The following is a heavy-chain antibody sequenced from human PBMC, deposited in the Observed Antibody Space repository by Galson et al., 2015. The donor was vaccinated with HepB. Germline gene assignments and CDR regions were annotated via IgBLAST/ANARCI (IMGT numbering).Heavy chain of an antibody. CDR3: ARGGGYFAY. V-gene: IGHV4-59*01. CDR2: ICNSGST. CDR1: GGSMNSYC. Sequence: SETLSLTCTVPGGSMNSYCWNWIRQPPGKGLEWIGYICNSGSTNYSPSLQSRVTISVDTSKSQFSLKLNSVTAADTAVYYCARGGGYFAYWGQGTLVTVSS. D-gene: IGHD3-16*01. J-gene: IGHJ4*02.